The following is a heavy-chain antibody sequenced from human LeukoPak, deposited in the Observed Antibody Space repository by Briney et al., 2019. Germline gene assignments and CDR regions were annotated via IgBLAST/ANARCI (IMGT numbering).Heavy chain of an antibody. D-gene: IGHD3-9*01. CDR3: ARRRVYDILSSYAFDI. CDR2: INPNSGGT. V-gene: IGHV1-2*02. J-gene: IGHJ3*02. CDR1: GYTFTGYY. Sequence: ASVKVSCKASGYTFTGYYMHWVRQAPGQGLEWMGWINPNSGGTNYAQKFQGRVTMTRDTSISTAYMELSSLRSDDTTVYYCARRRVYDILSSYAFDIWGQGTMVTVSS.